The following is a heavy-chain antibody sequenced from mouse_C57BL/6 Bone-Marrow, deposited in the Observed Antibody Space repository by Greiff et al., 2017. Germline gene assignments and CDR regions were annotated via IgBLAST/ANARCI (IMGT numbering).Heavy chain of an antibody. CDR1: GFTFSDYY. CDR2: ISNGGGST. V-gene: IGHV5-12*01. Sequence: EVMLVESGGGLVQPGGSLKLSCAASGFTFSDYYMYWVRQTPEKRLEWVAYISNGGGSTYYPDTVKGRFTISRDNAKNTLYLQMSRLKSEDTAMYYCARQGGNYPFDYWGQGTTLTVSS. CDR3: ARQGGNYPFDY. D-gene: IGHD2-1*01. J-gene: IGHJ2*01.